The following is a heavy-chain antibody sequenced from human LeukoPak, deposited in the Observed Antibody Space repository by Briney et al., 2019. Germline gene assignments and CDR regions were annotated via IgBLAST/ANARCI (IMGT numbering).Heavy chain of an antibody. CDR2: ISSSSSYI. V-gene: IGHV3-21*01. CDR1: GFTFSSYS. Sequence: PGGSLRLSCAASGFTFSSYSMNWVRQAPGKGLEWVSSISSSSSYIYYADSVKGRFTISRDNAKNPLYLQMNSLRAEDTAVYYCARVQGGYEYYFDYWGQGTLVTVSS. CDR3: ARVQGGYEYYFDY. J-gene: IGHJ4*02. D-gene: IGHD3-16*01.